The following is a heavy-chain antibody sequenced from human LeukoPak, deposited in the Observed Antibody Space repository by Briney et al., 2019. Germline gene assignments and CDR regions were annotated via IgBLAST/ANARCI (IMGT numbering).Heavy chain of an antibody. CDR1: EFTFSSYW. CDR2: IKQDGSEK. J-gene: IGHJ4*02. CDR3: ARLDYYGSGSYQVDY. Sequence: PGGSLRLSCAASEFTFSSYWMSWVRQAPGKGLEWVANIKQDGSEKYYVDSVKGRFTISRDNAKNSLYLQMNSLRAEDTAVYYCARLDYYGSGSYQVDYWGQGTLVTVSS. D-gene: IGHD3-10*01. V-gene: IGHV3-7*03.